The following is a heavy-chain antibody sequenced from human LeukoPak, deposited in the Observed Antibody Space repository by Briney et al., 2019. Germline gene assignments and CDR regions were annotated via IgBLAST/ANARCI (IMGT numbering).Heavy chain of an antibody. CDR2: INWNGGNT. V-gene: IGHV3-20*04. J-gene: IGHJ3*02. CDR1: GFTFDDYG. D-gene: IGHD1-1*01. Sequence: AGGSLRLSCAASGFTFDDYGMSWVRQAPGKGLEWVSGINWNGGNTAYADSVKGRFTISRDNAKDSLYLQMNSLRAEDTALYYCAGGMYPGDAFDIWGQGTMVTVSS. CDR3: AGGMYPGDAFDI.